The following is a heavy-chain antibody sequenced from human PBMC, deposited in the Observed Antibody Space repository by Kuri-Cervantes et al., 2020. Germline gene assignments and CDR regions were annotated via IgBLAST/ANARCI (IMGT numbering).Heavy chain of an antibody. D-gene: IGHD3-22*01. CDR2: ISKNSGNM. J-gene: IGHJ4*02. CDR1: GFTFDDYA. CDR3: AKDSGSSGYFAESDY. V-gene: IGHV3-9*01. Sequence: SLKISCAASGFTFDDYAMHWVRQAPGKGLEWVSGISKNSGNMGYADSVKGRSTISRDNAKNYLYLQMNSLTADDTALYYCAKDSGSSGYFAESDYWGQGTLVTVSS.